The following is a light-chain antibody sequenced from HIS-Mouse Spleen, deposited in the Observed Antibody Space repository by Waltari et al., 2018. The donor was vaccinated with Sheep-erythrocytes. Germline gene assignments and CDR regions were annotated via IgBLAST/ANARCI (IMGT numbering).Light chain of an antibody. V-gene: IGLV2-11*01. CDR2: DVS. J-gene: IGLJ1*01. CDR1: SSDVGGYNY. CDR3: CSYAGSYNHV. Sequence: QSALSQPRSVSGSPGQPVTTSCTGTSSDVGGYNYVSWYQQHPGKAPKLMIYDVSKRPSGVPDRFSGSKSGNTASLTISGLQAEDEADYYCCSYAGSYNHVFGTGTKVTVL.